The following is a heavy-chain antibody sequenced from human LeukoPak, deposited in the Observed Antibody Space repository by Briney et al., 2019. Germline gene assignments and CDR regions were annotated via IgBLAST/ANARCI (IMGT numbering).Heavy chain of an antibody. J-gene: IGHJ4*02. CDR2: ISSSGGNT. Sequence: GGSLRLSCAASGFSFSSYAMNWVRQAPGKGLEWVSSISSSGGNTYYADSVKGRFTISRDSSKNTLYVQVNSLRDEDTAVYYCAKGGSYYQYYFDYWGQGTLVTVSS. D-gene: IGHD1-26*01. CDR3: AKGGSYYQYYFDY. CDR1: GFSFSSYA. V-gene: IGHV3-23*01.